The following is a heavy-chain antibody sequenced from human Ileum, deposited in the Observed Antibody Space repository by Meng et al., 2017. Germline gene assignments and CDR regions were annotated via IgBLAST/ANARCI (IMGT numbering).Heavy chain of an antibody. V-gene: IGHV4-30-2*01. CDR2: IYQVGST. CDR1: GGSISSSAYS. J-gene: IGHJ4*02. D-gene: IGHD2/OR15-2a*01. CDR3: ASSTSGPELNY. Sequence: HLQLQESGSGLVTSSQTLSLTCTVSGGSISSSAYSWTWIRQPPGKGLEWIGYIYQVGSTKYNPYLKSRVTIFVDTSKNQFSLKLTSVTAADTDVYYCASSTSGPELNYWGQGTLVTVSS.